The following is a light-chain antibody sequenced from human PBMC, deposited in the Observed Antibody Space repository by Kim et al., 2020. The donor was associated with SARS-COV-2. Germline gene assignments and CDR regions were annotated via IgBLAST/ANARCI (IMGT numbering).Light chain of an antibody. CDR1: QSVSSY. CDR3: QQRSNWL. V-gene: IGKV3-11*01. Sequence: LSLSPGERATLSCRASQSVSSYLAWYQQKPGQAPRLLIYDASNRATGIPARFSGSGSGTDFTLTISSLEPEDFAVYYCQQRSNWLFGGGTKVEIK. CDR2: DAS. J-gene: IGKJ4*01.